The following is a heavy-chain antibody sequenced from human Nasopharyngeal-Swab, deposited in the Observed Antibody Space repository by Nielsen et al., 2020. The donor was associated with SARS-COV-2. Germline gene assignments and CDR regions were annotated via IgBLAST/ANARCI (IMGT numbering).Heavy chain of an antibody. CDR2: ISGSGGST. CDR3: AKDLGVESPLWFDY. V-gene: IGHV3-23*01. CDR1: GFTFSTYA. J-gene: IGHJ4*02. Sequence: GESLKITCATSGFTFSTYAMYWVRQPPAKGLELVSVISGSGGSTYYADSVKGRFTNSRDNSNNTLYLQMSSLRAEDTAIYYCAKDLGVESPLWFDYWGQGTLLTVSS. D-gene: IGHD4-23*01.